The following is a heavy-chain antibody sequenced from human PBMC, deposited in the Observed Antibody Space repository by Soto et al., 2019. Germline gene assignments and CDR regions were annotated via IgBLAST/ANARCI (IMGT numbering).Heavy chain of an antibody. D-gene: IGHD3-16*01. J-gene: IGHJ3*02. CDR1: GFPFSSYA. Sequence: EIPLLESGGGLVQPGGSLRLSCVASGFPFSSYAMSWVRQTPGQWLEWVSGISGSGVLTYYADSVKGRFTISRDNSNNTLSLQVHSLRVEDTAVYLCAKGGYYSVFDSWGQGTMVTVSA. V-gene: IGHV3-23*01. CDR2: ISGSGVLT. CDR3: AKGGYYSVFDS.